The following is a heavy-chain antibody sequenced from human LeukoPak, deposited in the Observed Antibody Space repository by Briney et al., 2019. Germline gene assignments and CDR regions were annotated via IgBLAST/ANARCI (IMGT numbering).Heavy chain of an antibody. CDR1: GFTFSSYA. D-gene: IGHD3-22*01. J-gene: IGHJ4*02. CDR2: ISYDGSNK. Sequence: HPGGSLRLSCAASGFTFSSYAMHWVRQAPGKGLEWVAVISYDGSNKYYADSVKGRFTISRDNSKNTLYLQMNSLRAEDTAVYYCARDERVFGSLWDYYDSSGSFDYWGQGTLVTVSS. CDR3: ARDERVFGSLWDYYDSSGSFDY. V-gene: IGHV3-30-3*01.